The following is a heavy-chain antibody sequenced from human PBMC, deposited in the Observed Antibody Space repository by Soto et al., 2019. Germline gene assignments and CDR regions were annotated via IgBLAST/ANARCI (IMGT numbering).Heavy chain of an antibody. V-gene: IGHV1-18*01. CDR1: GYTFTRSG. CDR3: AREGVAPYYYYGMDV. D-gene: IGHD5-12*01. CDR2: ISTYNGDT. Sequence: QVQLVQSGAEVKKPGASVKVSCKASGYTFTRSGISWVRQAPGQGLEWMGWISTYNGDTNYAQKLQGRVTMTTDTSTSTAYIELRSLRSDDTAVYYCAREGVAPYYYYGMDVWGQGTTVTVSS. J-gene: IGHJ6*02.